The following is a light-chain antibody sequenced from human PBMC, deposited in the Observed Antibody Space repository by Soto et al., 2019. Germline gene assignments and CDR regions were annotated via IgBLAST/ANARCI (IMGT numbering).Light chain of an antibody. CDR3: ASYTSSSIYV. V-gene: IGLV2-14*01. Sequence: SALTQPASVSGSPGQSITISCTGTSSDVTGYNYVYWYQQHPGKAPKLIIFEVRNRPSGISNRFSGSKSANTAFLTISGLQAEDEADYYCASYTSSSIYVFGTGTKVTVL. J-gene: IGLJ1*01. CDR2: EVR. CDR1: SSDVTGYNY.